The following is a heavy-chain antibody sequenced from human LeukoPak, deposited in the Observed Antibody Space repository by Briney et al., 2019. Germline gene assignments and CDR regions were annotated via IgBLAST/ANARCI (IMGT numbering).Heavy chain of an antibody. V-gene: IGHV4-4*09. D-gene: IGHD2-15*01. CDR3: ARRVANWFDP. Sequence: SETLSLTCTVSGGSISSYYWSWIRQPPGKGLEWIGYIYTSGGTNYNPSLKSRVTISVDTSKNQFSLKLSSVTAADTAVYYCARRVANWFDPWGQGTLVTVSS. J-gene: IGHJ5*02. CDR2: IYTSGGT. CDR1: GGSISSYY.